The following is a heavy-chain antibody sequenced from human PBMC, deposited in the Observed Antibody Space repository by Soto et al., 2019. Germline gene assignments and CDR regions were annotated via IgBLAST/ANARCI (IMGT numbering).Heavy chain of an antibody. D-gene: IGHD3-10*01. CDR2: ISAYNGNT. V-gene: IGHV1-18*04. CDR3: ARDSYYPSWFYP. CDR1: GYTFTSYG. Sequence: QVQLVQSGAEVKKPGASVKVSCKASGYTFTSYGIRWVRQAPGQGREWMGWISAYNGNTNYAQKLHVRVTMTTDTATSPAYLELRSLRSDDTAVYYCARDSYYPSWFYPWGQGTLVTVS. J-gene: IGHJ5*02.